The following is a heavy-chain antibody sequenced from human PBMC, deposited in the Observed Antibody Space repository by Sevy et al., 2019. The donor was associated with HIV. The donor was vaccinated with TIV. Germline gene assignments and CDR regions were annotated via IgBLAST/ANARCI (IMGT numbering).Heavy chain of an antibody. CDR1: GFTFSRYW. D-gene: IGHD5-12*01. CDR2: IKQDGSEK. V-gene: IGHV3-7*01. CDR3: VKNRDDSSGFGIDV. J-gene: IGHJ6*02. Sequence: GGSLRLSCAASGFTFSRYWMSWVRQAPGKGLEWVANIKQDGSEKYDVDSVKGRFTISRDNAKKSLFLQMNSLRAEDTAVYYCVKNRDDSSGFGIDVWGQGTTVTVSS.